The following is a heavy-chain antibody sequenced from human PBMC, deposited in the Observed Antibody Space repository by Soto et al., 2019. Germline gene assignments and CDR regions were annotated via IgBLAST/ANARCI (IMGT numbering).Heavy chain of an antibody. J-gene: IGHJ3*02. D-gene: IGHD1-1*01. CDR2: ISGSGGST. V-gene: IGHV3-23*01. CDR1: GFTFSSYA. Sequence: GGYLRLSCAASGFTFSSYAMSWVRQAPGKGLEWVSAISGSGGSTYYADSVKGRFTISRDNSKNTLYLQMNSLRAKDRAVYYCAKVSSGSWNDDSFDIWGQGTMVTVSS. CDR3: AKVSSGSWNDDSFDI.